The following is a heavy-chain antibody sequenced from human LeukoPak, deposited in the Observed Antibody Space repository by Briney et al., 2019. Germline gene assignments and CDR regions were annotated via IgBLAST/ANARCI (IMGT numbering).Heavy chain of an antibody. Sequence: TSETLSLTCTVSGGSISSYYWSWIRQPPGKGLEYIGSIGYTGATHYNPSLKSRVTISIDTSKAQFYLKVTSVTAADTGVYFCARRLDDFVDGEGLHHWFDPWGQGTLVTVSS. J-gene: IGHJ5*02. V-gene: IGHV4-59*08. CDR1: GGSISSYY. CDR3: ARRLDDFVDGEGLHHWFDP. D-gene: IGHD2-15*01. CDR2: IGYTGAT.